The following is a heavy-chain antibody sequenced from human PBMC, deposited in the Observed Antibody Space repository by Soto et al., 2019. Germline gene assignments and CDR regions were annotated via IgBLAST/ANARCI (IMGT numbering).Heavy chain of an antibody. CDR2: INPNSGGT. Sequence: ASVRVSCKSSGYTFNGHYMHWVRQAPGQGLEWRGRINPNSGGTNYAQKFQGRVTMTRDRSSSTAYMELSRLRSDDTAVYYCAREGYNWNYTFYYYYGMDVWGQGTTVTVSS. J-gene: IGHJ6*02. CDR3: AREGYNWNYTFYYYYGMDV. CDR1: GYTFNGHY. D-gene: IGHD1-7*01. V-gene: IGHV1-2*06.